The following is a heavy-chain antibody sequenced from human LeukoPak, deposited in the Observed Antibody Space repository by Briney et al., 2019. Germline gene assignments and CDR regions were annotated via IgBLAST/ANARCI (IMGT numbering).Heavy chain of an antibody. CDR3: ARDPRVAAAGNYFDY. CDR1: GFTVSSNY. Sequence: PGGSPRLSCAASGFTVSSNYMSWVRQAPGKGLEWVSVIYSGGSTYYADSVKGRFTISRDNSKNTLYLQMNSLRAEDTAVYYCARDPRVAAAGNYFDYWGQGTLVTVSS. D-gene: IGHD6-13*01. J-gene: IGHJ4*02. CDR2: IYSGGST. V-gene: IGHV3-66*01.